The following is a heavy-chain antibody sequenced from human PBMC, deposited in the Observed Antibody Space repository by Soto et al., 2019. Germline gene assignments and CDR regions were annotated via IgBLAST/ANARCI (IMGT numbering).Heavy chain of an antibody. Sequence: EVQLVESGGGWVQPGGSLRLSCAASGFAFSVPGMNWVRQAPGKGLDWVSYITGSSDRILFADSVKGRFTVSRDNAKNSLYLQMNSLRDEDTGIYYCTTSNGHMNHWGQGTLVSVSS. CDR1: GFAFSVPG. V-gene: IGHV3-48*02. CDR3: TTSNGHMNH. J-gene: IGHJ4*02. CDR2: ITGSSDRI. D-gene: IGHD3-22*01.